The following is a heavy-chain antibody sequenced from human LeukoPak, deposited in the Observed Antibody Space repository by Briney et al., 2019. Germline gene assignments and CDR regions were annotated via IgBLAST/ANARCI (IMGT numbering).Heavy chain of an antibody. J-gene: IGHJ3*02. CDR2: ISYDGSNR. D-gene: IGHD4-17*01. CDR3: ARDFGYGDYVGRAFDI. V-gene: IGHV3-30-3*01. Sequence: QPVRSLRLSCAASRFTFRSYAMHWVRQAPGKGLEWVAVISYDGSNRYYADSVKGRFTVSRDNSRNTLYLQMNSLRAEDTAGYYCARDFGYGDYVGRAFDIWGQGTRVSVSS. CDR1: RFTFRSYA.